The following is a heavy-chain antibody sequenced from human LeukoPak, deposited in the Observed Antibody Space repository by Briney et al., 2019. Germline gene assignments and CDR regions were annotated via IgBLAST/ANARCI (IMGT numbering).Heavy chain of an antibody. D-gene: IGHD6-6*01. V-gene: IGHV3-7*01. CDR1: GFTFSSYW. CDR2: IKQDGGDK. CDR3: ARDHSSSSWAYYMDV. Sequence: GGSLRLSCAASGFTFSSYWMTWVRQAPGKGLGWVSNIKQDGGDKYHVDSVKGRFTISRDNAQNSLYLQMNSLRAEDTAVYYCARDHSSSSWAYYMDVWGKGTTVTVSS. J-gene: IGHJ6*03.